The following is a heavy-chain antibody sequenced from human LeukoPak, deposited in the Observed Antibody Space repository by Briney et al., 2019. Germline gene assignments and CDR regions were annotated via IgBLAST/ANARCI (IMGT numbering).Heavy chain of an antibody. CDR2: ISAYNGNT. CDR1: GYTITSYG. CDR3: ARDRIFITGTTEPWFY. Sequence: ASVKVSCKASGYTITSYGISWVRQAPGQGLEWMGWISAYNGNTNYAQKLQGRVTMTTDTSTSTAYMELRSLRSDDTAVYYCARDRIFITGTTEPWFYWGQGTLVTVSS. D-gene: IGHD1-7*01. J-gene: IGHJ4*02. V-gene: IGHV1-18*01.